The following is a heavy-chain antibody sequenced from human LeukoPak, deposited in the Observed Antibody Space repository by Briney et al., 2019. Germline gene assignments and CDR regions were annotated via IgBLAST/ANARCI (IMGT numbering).Heavy chain of an antibody. D-gene: IGHD6-13*01. Sequence: GGSLRLSCAASGFTFSSYSMNWVRQAPGKGLEWVSSISSSSSYIYYADSVKGRFTTSRDNAKNSLYLQMNSLRAEDTAVYYCARVNGGAAGYFDYWGQGTLVTVSS. J-gene: IGHJ4*02. CDR3: ARVNGGAAGYFDY. V-gene: IGHV3-21*01. CDR2: ISSSSSYI. CDR1: GFTFSSYS.